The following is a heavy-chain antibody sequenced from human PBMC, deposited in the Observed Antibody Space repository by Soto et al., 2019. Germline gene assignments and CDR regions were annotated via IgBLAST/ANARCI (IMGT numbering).Heavy chain of an antibody. CDR2: IYYSGST. Sequence: SETLSLTCTVSGGSISSSSYYWGWIRQPPGKGLEWIGSIYYSGSTYYNPSLKSRVTISVDTSKNQFSLKLSSVTAADTVVYYFALVRFDILTGYYLRPVAFDIWGQGTMVTVSS. CDR3: ALVRFDILTGYYLRPVAFDI. D-gene: IGHD3-9*01. J-gene: IGHJ3*02. V-gene: IGHV4-39*01. CDR1: GGSISSSSYY.